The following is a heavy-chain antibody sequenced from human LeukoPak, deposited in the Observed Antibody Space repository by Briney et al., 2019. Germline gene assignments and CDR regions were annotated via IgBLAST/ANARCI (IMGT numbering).Heavy chain of an antibody. CDR3: ARDLGSGWYRGYFDY. CDR1: GGSISSSNW. V-gene: IGHV4-4*02. CDR2: IYHSGST. J-gene: IGHJ4*02. Sequence: SETLSLTCAVSGGSISSSNWWSWVRPPPGKGLEWIGEIYHSGSTNYNPSLKSRVTISVDKSKNQSSLKLSSVTAADTAVYYCARDLGSGWYRGYFDYWGQGTLVTVSS. D-gene: IGHD6-19*01.